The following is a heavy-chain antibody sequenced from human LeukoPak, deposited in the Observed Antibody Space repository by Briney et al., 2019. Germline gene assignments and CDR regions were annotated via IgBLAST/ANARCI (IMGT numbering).Heavy chain of an antibody. Sequence: GGCLRLSCVASGFTFSRDWINWVRQAPGKGLEWVANIKPDGREKYYVDSVRGRFTISRDNAKTSWYLQMNSLRVEDTAVYYCGHHPDLAYWGQGTLVTPSS. CDR3: GHHPDLAY. J-gene: IGHJ4*02. V-gene: IGHV3-7*05. CDR2: IKPDGREK. CDR1: GFTFSRDW.